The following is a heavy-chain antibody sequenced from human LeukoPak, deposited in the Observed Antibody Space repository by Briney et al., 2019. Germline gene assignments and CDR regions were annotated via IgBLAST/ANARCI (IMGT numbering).Heavy chain of an antibody. D-gene: IGHD5-24*01. Sequence: GGSLRLSCAASGFTFDNYGMSWVRQAPGKGLEWVCRINWNGGSTGYADSVKGRFTISRDNAKNSLYLQMNSLRAEDTALYYCARTTDLEMATIFDYWGQGTLVTVSS. CDR2: INWNGGST. CDR3: ARTTDLEMATIFDY. V-gene: IGHV3-20*04. CDR1: GFTFDNYG. J-gene: IGHJ4*02.